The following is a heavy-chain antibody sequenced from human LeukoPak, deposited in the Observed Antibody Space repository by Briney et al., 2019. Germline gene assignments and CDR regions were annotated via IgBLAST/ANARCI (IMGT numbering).Heavy chain of an antibody. V-gene: IGHV3-23*01. CDR2: ISGSGGST. CDR1: GFTFSSYA. Sequence: SGGSLRLSCAASGFTFSSYAMSWVRQAPGKGLEWVSAISGSGGSTYYADSVKGRFTISRDNSKNTLYLQMNSLRAEDTAVYYCAKGIYYYYGMDVWGQETTVTVSS. J-gene: IGHJ6*02. CDR3: AKGIYYYYGMDV.